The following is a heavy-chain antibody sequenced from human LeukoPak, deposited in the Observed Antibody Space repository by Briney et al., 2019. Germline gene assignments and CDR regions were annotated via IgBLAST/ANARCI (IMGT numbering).Heavy chain of an antibody. J-gene: IGHJ5*02. V-gene: IGHV3-23*01. Sequence: GGSLRLSCAASGITFSNYAMSWVRQAPGKGLDWVSAISGNSGNIYYADSVKGRFTISRDNSKNTLYLHLNSLRAEDTAIYYCGQIGQGYSSSSTTSWGQGTLVTVSS. D-gene: IGHD6-13*01. CDR3: GQIGQGYSSSSTTS. CDR2: ISGNSGNI. CDR1: GITFSNYA.